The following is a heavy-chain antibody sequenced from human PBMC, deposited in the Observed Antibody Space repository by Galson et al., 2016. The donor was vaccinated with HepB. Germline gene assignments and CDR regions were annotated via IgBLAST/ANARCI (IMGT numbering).Heavy chain of an antibody. Sequence: SLRLSCAASEFSFSYYGMHWVRQAAGKGLEWVAVISYDGSNKYYADSLKGRFTISRDNSKNTLYLQMHSLRVEDTAVYYCVKDTGAVMVADSTDAFDIWGQGTMVTVSS. D-gene: IGHD2-15*01. CDR3: VKDTGAVMVADSTDAFDI. CDR1: EFSFSYYG. CDR2: ISYDGSNK. J-gene: IGHJ3*02. V-gene: IGHV3-30*18.